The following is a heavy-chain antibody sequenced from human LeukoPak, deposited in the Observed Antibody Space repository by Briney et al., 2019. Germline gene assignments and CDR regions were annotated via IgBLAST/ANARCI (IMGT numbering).Heavy chain of an antibody. CDR3: AKDGIVDTAMVNWFDP. Sequence: PGASLRPSCAASGFTFSSYAMSWVRQAPGKGLEWVSAISGSGGSTYYADSVKGRFTISRDNSKNTLYLQMNSLRAEDTAVYYCAKDGIVDTAMVNWFDPWGQGTLVTVSS. CDR2: ISGSGGST. D-gene: IGHD5-18*01. J-gene: IGHJ5*02. V-gene: IGHV3-23*01. CDR1: GFTFSSYA.